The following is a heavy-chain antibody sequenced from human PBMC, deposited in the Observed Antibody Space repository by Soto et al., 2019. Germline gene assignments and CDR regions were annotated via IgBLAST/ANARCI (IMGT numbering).Heavy chain of an antibody. Sequence: GGSLRLSCAASGFTFSSYWMSWVRQAPGKGLEWVANIKQDGSEKYYVDSVKGRFTISRDNAKNSLYLQMNSLRAEDTAVYYCARETFTIFREDDLYYYYYYMDVWGKGTTVTVSS. D-gene: IGHD3-3*01. V-gene: IGHV3-7*01. J-gene: IGHJ6*03. CDR3: ARETFTIFREDDLYYYYYYMDV. CDR1: GFTFSSYW. CDR2: IKQDGSEK.